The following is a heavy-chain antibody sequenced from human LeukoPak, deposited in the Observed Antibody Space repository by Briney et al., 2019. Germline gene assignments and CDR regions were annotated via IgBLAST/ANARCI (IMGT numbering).Heavy chain of an antibody. CDR1: GYTFTSYY. J-gene: IGHJ5*02. CDR2: INPSGGST. V-gene: IGHV1-46*01. Sequence: ASVKVSCNASGYTFTSYYMHWVRQAPGQGLEWMGIINPSGGSTSYAQKFQGRVTMTRDTSTSTVYMELSSLRSEDTAVYYCARDPSVVAATPGVWFDPWGQGTLVTVSS. CDR3: ARDPSVVAATPGVWFDP. D-gene: IGHD2-15*01.